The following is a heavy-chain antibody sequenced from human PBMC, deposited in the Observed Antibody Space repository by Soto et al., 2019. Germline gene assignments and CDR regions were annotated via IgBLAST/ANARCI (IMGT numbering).Heavy chain of an antibody. CDR3: AGGSSWYLGASDI. J-gene: IGHJ3*02. V-gene: IGHV5-51*01. CDR1: GYSFSTYW. D-gene: IGHD6-13*01. CDR2: ISPADSDT. Sequence: GESLKISCQGSGYSFSTYWIGWVRQMPGKGLEWMCIISPADSDTRYSPSFQGQVTISADKSISTAYMQWNSLKASDTAMDYCAGGSSWYLGASDIGGQGTMVTVSS.